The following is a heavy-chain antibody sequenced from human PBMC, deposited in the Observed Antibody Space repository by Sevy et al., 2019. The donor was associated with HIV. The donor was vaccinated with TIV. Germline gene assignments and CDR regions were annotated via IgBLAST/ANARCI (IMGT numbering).Heavy chain of an antibody. V-gene: IGHV1-18*01. CDR3: ARDSESSAWDAFDI. J-gene: IGHJ3*02. Sequence: ASVKVSCEASGYTFTSYGISWVRQAPGQGLEWMGWISAYTGSTHYAQKLQGRVIMTTDTSTSTAYLELRNLRSDDTAVYYCARDSESSAWDAFDIWGQGTMVTVSS. CDR1: GYTFTSYG. D-gene: IGHD6-19*01. CDR2: ISAYTGST.